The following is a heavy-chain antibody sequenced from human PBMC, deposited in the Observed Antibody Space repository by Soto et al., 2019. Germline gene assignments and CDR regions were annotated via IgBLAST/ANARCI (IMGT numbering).Heavy chain of an antibody. Sequence: GGSLRLSCAASGFTFSSYSMNWVRQAPGKGLEWVSYISSSSSTIYYADSVKGRFTISRDNAKNSLYLQMNSLRDEDTAVYYCARDRRITIFGVVVYGIDVWGQGTTVTVSS. V-gene: IGHV3-48*02. CDR2: ISSSSSTI. CDR1: GFTFSSYS. D-gene: IGHD3-3*01. CDR3: ARDRRITIFGVVVYGIDV. J-gene: IGHJ6*02.